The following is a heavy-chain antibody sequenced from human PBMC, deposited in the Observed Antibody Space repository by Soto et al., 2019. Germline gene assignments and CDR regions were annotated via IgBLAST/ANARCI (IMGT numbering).Heavy chain of an antibody. CDR1: GFTFSSYG. V-gene: IGHV3-33*01. Sequence: QVQLVESGGGVVQPGRSLRLSCAASGFTFSSYGMHWVRQAPGKGLEWVAVIWYDGSNKYYADSVKGRFTISRDNSKNTLYLQMTSLRAEDTAVYYCARDGAGHDAFDIWGQGTMVTVSS. CDR2: IWYDGSNK. D-gene: IGHD6-13*01. CDR3: ARDGAGHDAFDI. J-gene: IGHJ3*02.